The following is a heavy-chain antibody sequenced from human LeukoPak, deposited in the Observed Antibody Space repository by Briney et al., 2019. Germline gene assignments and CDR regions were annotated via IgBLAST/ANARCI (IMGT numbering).Heavy chain of an antibody. J-gene: IGHJ6*03. CDR3: ARVLLGANYYYYYMDV. V-gene: IGHV4-4*07. Sequence: PSETLSLTCTVSGGSISAYYWSWIRQPAGKGLEWIGRIYTSGNTNYNPSLKSRVTISVDKSKNQFSLKLSSVTAADTDVYYCARVLLGANYYYYYMDVWGKGTTVTVSS. D-gene: IGHD1-26*01. CDR1: GGSISAYY. CDR2: IYTSGNT.